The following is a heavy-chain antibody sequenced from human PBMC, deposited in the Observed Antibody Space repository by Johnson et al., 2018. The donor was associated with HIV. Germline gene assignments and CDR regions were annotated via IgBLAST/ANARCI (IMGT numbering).Heavy chain of an antibody. Sequence: VQLVESGGGLVQPGGSLRLSCAASGFTVSSNYMSWVRQAPGKGLEWVSVIYSGGSTYYADSVKGRFTISRDDSKNTLYLQMNSLKTEDTAGYYCTTGRKGTGAFDIWGQGTMVTVSS. CDR2: IYSGGST. CDR3: TTGRKGTGAFDI. V-gene: IGHV3-66*01. D-gene: IGHD1-14*01. J-gene: IGHJ3*02. CDR1: GFTVSSNY.